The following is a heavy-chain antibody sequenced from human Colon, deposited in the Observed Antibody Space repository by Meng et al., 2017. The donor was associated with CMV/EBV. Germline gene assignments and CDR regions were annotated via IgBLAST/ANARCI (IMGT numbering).Heavy chain of an antibody. CDR1: GFTFSTYD. J-gene: IGHJ4*02. CDR3: ARARSPTHFDY. CDR2: IGTVGDT. V-gene: IGHV3-13*01. Sequence: GGSLRLSCTASGFTFSTYDFHWVRQPTGKGLEWVSSIGTVGDTYSIGSVKCRFIISREDAKNSVYLQMNGLRDGDTGLYYCARARSPTHFDYWGQGALVTVSS.